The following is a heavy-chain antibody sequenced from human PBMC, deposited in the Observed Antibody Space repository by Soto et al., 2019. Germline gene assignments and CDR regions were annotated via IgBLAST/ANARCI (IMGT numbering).Heavy chain of an antibody. CDR3: ARHSGVAATVYYGVDV. J-gene: IGHJ6*02. CDR1: GGSLSSGGYY. V-gene: IGHV4-39*01. CDR2: ISYSGGT. D-gene: IGHD6-25*01. Sequence: PSETLSLTCTVSGGSLSSGGYYWGWIRQAPGKGLESIASISYSGGTYYSFYNPSLESRVTISADTSSTQFSLKVSSVTAADTAVYYCARHSGVAATVYYGVDVWGQGTTVTVSS.